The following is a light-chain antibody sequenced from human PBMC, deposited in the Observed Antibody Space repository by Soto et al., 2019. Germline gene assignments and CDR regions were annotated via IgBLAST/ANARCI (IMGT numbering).Light chain of an antibody. Sequence: QSALTQPASVSGSPGQSITIACTGTSSDVGAYNYVSWYQQHPGRAPKLGIYGVTNRPSGISHRFSGSKSGNTASLTISGLQTEDEADYYCSSYAGGTTLWVFGGGTKLPVL. CDR3: SSYAGGTTLWV. CDR1: SSDVGAYNY. J-gene: IGLJ3*02. V-gene: IGLV2-14*01. CDR2: GVT.